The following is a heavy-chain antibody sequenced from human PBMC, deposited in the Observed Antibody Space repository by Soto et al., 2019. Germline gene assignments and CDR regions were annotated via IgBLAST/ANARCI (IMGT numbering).Heavy chain of an antibody. CDR3: ATLRFCTSSSCYGREGGY. V-gene: IGHV3-23*01. CDR2: ISGTGANT. CDR1: GFTFSSSA. D-gene: IGHD2-2*01. J-gene: IGHJ4*02. Sequence: EVQLLESGGGLVQPGGSLRLSCAASGFTFSSSAMSWVRQFPGKGLEWVSAISGTGANTYYADSVKRRFTISRDNSKNTLYLQMNSLRGYDAAVYYCATLRFCTSSSCYGREGGYWGQGTLVIVSS.